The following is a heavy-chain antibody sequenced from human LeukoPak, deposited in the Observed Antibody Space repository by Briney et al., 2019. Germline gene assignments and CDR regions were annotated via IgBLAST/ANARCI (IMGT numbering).Heavy chain of an antibody. D-gene: IGHD3-22*01. Sequence: RASVKVSCKASGYTFTSYTMNWVRQAPGQGLQSMGWISGYTGNTYYAQKVQGRVTTTTDTSTNTVYMELRNLKSDDTAVYYCARGARLRYDSSGYDLDYWGQGTLVIVSS. V-gene: IGHV1-18*01. J-gene: IGHJ4*02. CDR1: GYTFTSYT. CDR3: ARGARLRYDSSGYDLDY. CDR2: ISGYTGNT.